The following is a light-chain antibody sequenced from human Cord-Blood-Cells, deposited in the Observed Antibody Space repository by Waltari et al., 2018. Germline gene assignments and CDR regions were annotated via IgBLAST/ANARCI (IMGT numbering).Light chain of an antibody. Sequence: DIQMTQSPSSLSASVGDRVNITCRASQSISSYLNWYQQKPGKAPTLRIYAASSLQSGVPSRFSGSGSGTDFTLTISSLQPEDFATYYCQRSYSTPRTFGQGTKLEIK. CDR2: AAS. CDR3: QRSYSTPRT. CDR1: QSISSY. J-gene: IGKJ2*01. V-gene: IGKV1-39*01.